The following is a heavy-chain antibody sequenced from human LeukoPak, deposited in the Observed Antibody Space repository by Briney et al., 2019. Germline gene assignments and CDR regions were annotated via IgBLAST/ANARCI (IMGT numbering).Heavy chain of an antibody. V-gene: IGHV1-8*03. Sequence: GASVKVSCKASGYTFTSYDINWVRQATGQGLEWMGWMNPNSGNTGYAQKFQGRVTITRNTSISTAYMELSSLRSDDTAVYYCARDQGRIAAAGDYWGQGTLVTVSS. J-gene: IGHJ4*02. CDR1: GYTFTSYD. D-gene: IGHD6-13*01. CDR3: ARDQGRIAAAGDY. CDR2: MNPNSGNT.